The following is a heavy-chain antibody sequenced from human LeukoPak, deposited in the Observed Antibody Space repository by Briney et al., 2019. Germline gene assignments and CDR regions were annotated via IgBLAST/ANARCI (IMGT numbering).Heavy chain of an antibody. D-gene: IGHD6-13*01. CDR1: GFNFGDYP. CDR3: ARESSSRYNWFDP. J-gene: IGHJ5*02. Sequence: GESLRLSCAASGFNFGDYPMHWVRQAPGKGLEWVALISYDASNEYYADSVKGRFTISRDNAKNSLYLQMNGLRAEDTAVHYCARESSSRYNWFDPWGQGTLVTVSS. CDR2: ISYDASNE. V-gene: IGHV3-30-3*01.